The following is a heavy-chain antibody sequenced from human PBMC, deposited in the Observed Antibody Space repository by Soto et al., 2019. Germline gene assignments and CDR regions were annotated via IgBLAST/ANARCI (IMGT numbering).Heavy chain of an antibody. J-gene: IGHJ6*02. CDR2: IIPIFGTA. V-gene: IGHV1-69*13. Sequence: GASVKVSCKASGGTFSSYAISWVRQAPGQGLEWMGGIIPIFGTANYAQKSQGRVTITADESTSTAYMELRSLRSEDTAVYYCARFNHTSGYHRPDYGMDVWGQGTTVTVSS. CDR1: GGTFSSYA. CDR3: ARFNHTSGYHRPDYGMDV. D-gene: IGHD3-3*01.